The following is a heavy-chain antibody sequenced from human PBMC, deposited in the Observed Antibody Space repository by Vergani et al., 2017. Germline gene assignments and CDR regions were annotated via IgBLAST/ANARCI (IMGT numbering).Heavy chain of an antibody. J-gene: IGHJ5*02. V-gene: IGHV7-4-1*02. CDR1: GYTFASFD. D-gene: IGHD4-17*01. CDR2: INTNTGNP. CDR3: ARSFMTTVTTKGWFDP. Sequence: QVQLVQSGAEVKKPGASVKVSCKASGYTFASFDITWVRQATGQGLEWMGWINTNTGNPTYAQGFTGRFVFSLDTSVSTAYLQISSLKAEDTAVYYCARSFMTTVTTKGWFDPWGQGTLVTVSS.